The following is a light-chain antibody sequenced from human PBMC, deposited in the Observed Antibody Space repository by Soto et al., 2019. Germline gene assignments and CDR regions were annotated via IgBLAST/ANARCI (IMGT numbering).Light chain of an antibody. CDR3: SSYTSSSTRV. Sequence: QSVLTQPASVSGSPGQSITISCTGTSSDVGGYNYVSWYQQHPGKAPKLMIYEVSKRPSGVSNRFSGSKSSNTASLTISGLQAEDEADYYCSSYTSSSTRVFGGGTKLTVL. CDR2: EVS. J-gene: IGLJ2*01. CDR1: SSDVGGYNY. V-gene: IGLV2-14*01.